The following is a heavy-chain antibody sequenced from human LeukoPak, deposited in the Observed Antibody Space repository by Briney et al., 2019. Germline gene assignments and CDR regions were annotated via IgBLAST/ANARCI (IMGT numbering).Heavy chain of an antibody. D-gene: IGHD3-22*01. Sequence: GSLRLSCAASGFTFSDFGMHWVRRAPGKGLEWVAFISYERSKKYYADSAKGRFTISGDNSRNTVYLEVDSLRDEDSAVYYCVRSGFYDSSMSVWGQGTLVTVSS. V-gene: IGHV3-33*05. J-gene: IGHJ4*02. CDR1: GFTFSDFG. CDR2: ISYERSKK. CDR3: VRSGFYDSSMSV.